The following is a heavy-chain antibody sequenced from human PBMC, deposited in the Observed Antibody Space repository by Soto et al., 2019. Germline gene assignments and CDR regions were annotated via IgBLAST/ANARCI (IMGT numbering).Heavy chain of an antibody. J-gene: IGHJ5*02. CDR3: ARLSTRGSGP. V-gene: IGHV4-39*01. CDR1: GGSISTSNYY. Sequence: SETLSLTCTVSGGSISTSNYYWGWIRQPPGKGLEWIGSIYYSGSTYYNPSLESRVTLSIDTSMNQFSLRLSSVTAPDTAVYYCARLSTRGSGPWGQGTLVTVSS. D-gene: IGHD3-10*01. CDR2: IYYSGST.